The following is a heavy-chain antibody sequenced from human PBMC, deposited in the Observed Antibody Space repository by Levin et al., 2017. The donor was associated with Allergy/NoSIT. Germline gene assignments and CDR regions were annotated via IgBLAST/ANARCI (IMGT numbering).Heavy chain of an antibody. D-gene: IGHD3-10*01. V-gene: IGHV2-5*02. J-gene: IGHJ4*02. CDR1: GFSLSTSGVG. CDR2: IYWDDDK. CDR3: AHRHNVWFGEEEYYFDY. Sequence: TLSLPCTFSGFSLSTSGVGVGWIRQPPGKALEWLALIYWDDDKRYSPSLKSRLTITKDTSKNQVVLTMTNMDPVDTATYYCAHRHNVWFGEEEYYFDYWGQGTLVTVSS.